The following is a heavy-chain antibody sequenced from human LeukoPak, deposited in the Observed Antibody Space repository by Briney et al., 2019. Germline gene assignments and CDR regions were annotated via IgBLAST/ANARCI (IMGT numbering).Heavy chain of an antibody. Sequence: GGSLRLSCAASGFTLSTYWMSWVRQAPGKGLEWVANTKEDGSEKYYVDSVKGRFTISRDNAKNSLFLQMNSLRAEDTAVYYCAREARTERDAFDIWGQGTMVTVPS. CDR3: AREARTERDAFDI. CDR2: TKEDGSEK. J-gene: IGHJ3*02. D-gene: IGHD1-1*01. V-gene: IGHV3-7*01. CDR1: GFTLSTYW.